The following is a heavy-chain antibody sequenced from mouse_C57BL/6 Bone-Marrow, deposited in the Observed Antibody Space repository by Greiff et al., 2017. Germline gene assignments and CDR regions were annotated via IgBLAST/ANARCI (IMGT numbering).Heavy chain of an antibody. J-gene: IGHJ4*01. CDR1: GFNIKDYY. Sequence: EVQLVESGAELVRPGASVKLSCTASGFNIKDYYMHWVKQRPEQGLEWIGRIDPEDGDTEYAPKFQGKATMTADTSSSTAYMQLSSLTSEDSAVYYCVYYHVAMDYWGQGTSVTVSS. CDR3: VYYHVAMDY. V-gene: IGHV14-1*01. CDR2: IDPEDGDT. D-gene: IGHD1-1*01.